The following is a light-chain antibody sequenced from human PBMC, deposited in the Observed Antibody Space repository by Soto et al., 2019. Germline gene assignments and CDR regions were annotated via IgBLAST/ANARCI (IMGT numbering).Light chain of an antibody. CDR3: QQYNSYSRT. CDR2: KAS. Sequence: DIQMTQSPSTLSAPVGDRVTITCRASQSISSWLAWYQQKPGKAPKHLIYKASSLESGVPSRFSGSGSGTEFTRTISSLQPDDFATYYCQQYNSYSRTFGQGTKVEIK. V-gene: IGKV1-5*03. J-gene: IGKJ1*01. CDR1: QSISSW.